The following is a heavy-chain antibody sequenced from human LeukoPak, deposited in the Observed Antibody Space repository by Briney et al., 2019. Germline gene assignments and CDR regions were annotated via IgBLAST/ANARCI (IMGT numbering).Heavy chain of an antibody. CDR1: GFTFSSYW. Sequence: PGGSLRLSCAASGFTFSSYWMHWVRQAPGKGLVWVSRISGDGSSTTYAESVKSRFTISRDNAKNTLYLQMNSLRAEDTAVYYCARELPFDYWGQGTLVTVSS. CDR2: ISGDGSST. V-gene: IGHV3-74*01. CDR3: ARELPFDY. J-gene: IGHJ4*02.